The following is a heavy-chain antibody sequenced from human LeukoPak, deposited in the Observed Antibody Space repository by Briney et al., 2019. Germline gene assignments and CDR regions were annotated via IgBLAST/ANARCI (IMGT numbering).Heavy chain of an antibody. Sequence: GGSLRLSCAASGFIFSSHAMHWVRQAPGKGLEWVSSISSSSSYIYYADSVKGRFTISRDNAKNSLYLQMNSLRAEDTAVYYCARDVTEYYYDSSGYRSPYYYGMDVWGQGTTVTVSS. CDR1: GFIFSSHA. CDR3: ARDVTEYYYDSSGYRSPYYYGMDV. D-gene: IGHD3-22*01. V-gene: IGHV3-21*01. CDR2: ISSSSSYI. J-gene: IGHJ6*02.